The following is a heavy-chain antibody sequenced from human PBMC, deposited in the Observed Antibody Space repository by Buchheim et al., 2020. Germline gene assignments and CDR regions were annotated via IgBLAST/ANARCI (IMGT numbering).Heavy chain of an antibody. D-gene: IGHD4-11*01. J-gene: IGHJ6*02. V-gene: IGHV3-7*04. CDR2: IKKDGSEK. Sequence: EVQLVESGGVLVQPGGSLRLSCAASGFMFSTYWMSWVRQAPGKGLEWVANIKKDGSEKNYVDSVEGRFTISRDNAKKSLDLQMNSLRVEDTGVYFCVRASSTVRAYYYGMDVWGQGTT. CDR1: GFMFSTYW. CDR3: VRASSTVRAYYYGMDV.